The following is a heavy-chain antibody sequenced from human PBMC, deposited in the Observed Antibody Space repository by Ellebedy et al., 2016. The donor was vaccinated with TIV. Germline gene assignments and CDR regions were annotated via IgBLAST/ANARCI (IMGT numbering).Heavy chain of an antibody. CDR2: ISSSGSTI. CDR3: ARDGGYSYGYAFDY. J-gene: IGHJ4*02. Sequence: GESLKISXAASGFTFSDYYMSWIRQAPGKGLEWVSYISSSGSTIYYADSVKGRFTISRDNAKNSLYLQMNSLRAEDTAVYYCARDGGYSYGYAFDYWGQGTLVTVSS. CDR1: GFTFSDYY. V-gene: IGHV3-11*01. D-gene: IGHD5-18*01.